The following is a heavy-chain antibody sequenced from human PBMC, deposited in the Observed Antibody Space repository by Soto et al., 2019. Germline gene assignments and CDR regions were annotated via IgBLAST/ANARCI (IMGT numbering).Heavy chain of an antibody. V-gene: IGHV4-39*01. CDR2: IYYSGST. CDR3: ARHQMYYDILTGYPNPSGWFDP. Sequence: QLQLQESGPGLVKPSETLSLTCTVSGGSISSSSYYWGWIRQPPGKGLEWIGSIYYSGSTYYNPSHKRRVTIYVDTSKNQFSRKLSSVTAADTAVYYCARHQMYYDILTGYPNPSGWFDPWGQGTLVTVSS. CDR1: GGSISSSSYY. D-gene: IGHD3-9*01. J-gene: IGHJ5*02.